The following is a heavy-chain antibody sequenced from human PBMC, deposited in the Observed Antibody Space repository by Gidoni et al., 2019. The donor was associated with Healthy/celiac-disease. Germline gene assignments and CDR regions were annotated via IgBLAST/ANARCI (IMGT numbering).Heavy chain of an antibody. CDR3: AKPYSSSVLSHEIDYYYYYMDV. J-gene: IGHJ6*03. D-gene: IGHD6-13*01. CDR1: GFTFSSYA. V-gene: IGHV3-23*01. CDR2: ISGSGGST. Sequence: EVQLLESGGGLVQPGGSLRLSCAASGFTFSSYAMSWVRQAPGKGLEWVSAISGSGGSTYYADSVKGRFTISRDNSKNTLYLQMNSLRAEDTAVYYCAKPYSSSVLSHEIDYYYYYMDVWGKGTTVTVSS.